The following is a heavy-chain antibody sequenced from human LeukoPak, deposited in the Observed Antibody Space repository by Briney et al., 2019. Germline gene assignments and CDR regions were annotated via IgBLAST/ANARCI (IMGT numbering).Heavy chain of an antibody. CDR3: AKDIGVSAAGNGCFDL. CDR2: ISWNSGSI. CDR1: GFTFDDYA. Sequence: PGGSLRLSCAASGFTFDDYAMHWVRQAPGKGLEWVSGISWNSGSIGYADSVKGRFTISRDNAKNSLYLQMNSLRAEDTALYYCAKDIGVSAAGNGCFDLWGRGTLVTVSS. D-gene: IGHD6-13*01. V-gene: IGHV3-9*01. J-gene: IGHJ2*01.